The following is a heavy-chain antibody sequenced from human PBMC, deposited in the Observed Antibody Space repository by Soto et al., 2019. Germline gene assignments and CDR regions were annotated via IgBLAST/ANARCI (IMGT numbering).Heavy chain of an antibody. CDR1: GGSFSGYY. Sequence: ASETLSLTCAVYGGSFSGYYWSWIRQPPGKGLEWIGEINHSGSTNYNPSLKSRVTISVDTSKNQFSLKLSSVTAADTAVYYCARGQDGSGSYCMDVWGRGTTVTVSS. D-gene: IGHD3-10*01. CDR2: INHSGST. V-gene: IGHV4-34*01. CDR3: ARGQDGSGSYCMDV. J-gene: IGHJ6*02.